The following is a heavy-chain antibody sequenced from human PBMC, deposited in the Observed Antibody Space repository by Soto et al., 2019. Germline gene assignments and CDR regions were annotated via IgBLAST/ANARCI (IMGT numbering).Heavy chain of an antibody. CDR2: IYYSGST. Sequence: QVQLQESGPGLVKPSQTLSLTCTVSGGSISSGGYYWSWIRQHPGKGLEWIGYIYYSGSTYYNPSLSSRVTIPVDTVKNQFSLKLSYVTAADTAVYYWATSTRSAGYYYYYGMDVWGQGTTVTVSS. CDR3: ATSTRSAGYYYYYGMDV. J-gene: IGHJ6*02. D-gene: IGHD2-15*01. V-gene: IGHV4-31*03. CDR1: GGSISSGGYY.